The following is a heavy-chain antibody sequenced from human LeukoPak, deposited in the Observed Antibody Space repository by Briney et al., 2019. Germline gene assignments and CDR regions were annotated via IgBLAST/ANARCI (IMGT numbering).Heavy chain of an antibody. D-gene: IGHD1-26*01. V-gene: IGHV3-33*01. CDR3: ARARLRATIEY. CDR2: IWYDGSNK. CDR1: GFTFSSYG. Sequence: GRSLRLSCAASGFTFSSYGMHWVRQAPGKGLEWVAVIWYDGSNKYYADSVKGRFTISRDNSKNTLYLQMNSLRAEDTAVYYCARARLRATIEYWGQGTLVTVSS. J-gene: IGHJ4*02.